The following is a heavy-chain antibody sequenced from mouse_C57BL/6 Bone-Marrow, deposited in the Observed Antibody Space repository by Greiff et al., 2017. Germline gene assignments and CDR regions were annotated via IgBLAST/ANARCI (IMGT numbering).Heavy chain of an antibody. J-gene: IGHJ4*01. V-gene: IGHV1-50*01. Sequence: QVHVKQPGAELVKPGASVKLSCKASGYTFTSYWMQWVKQRPGQGLEWIGEIDPSDSYTNSNQKFKGKATLTVDTSSSTAYMQLSSLTSEDSAVYYCARQLRPYYYAMDYWGQGTSVTVSS. CDR1: GYTFTSYW. D-gene: IGHD3-2*02. CDR3: ARQLRPYYYAMDY. CDR2: IDPSDSYT.